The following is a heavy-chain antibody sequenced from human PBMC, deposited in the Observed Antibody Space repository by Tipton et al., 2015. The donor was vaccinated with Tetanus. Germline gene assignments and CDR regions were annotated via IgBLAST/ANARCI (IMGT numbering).Heavy chain of an antibody. CDR3: ARTAENWFGA. Sequence: TLSLTCTVSGASISRGTFYSDWIRHPPGKGLEWIGNVYYNGNTLQNPSLKGRDTLSLDKSKNQFSLKLTSVTAADTAVYYYARTAENWFGAWGQATLVIFSS. CDR1: GASISRGTFY. V-gene: IGHV4-39*01. J-gene: IGHJ5*02. CDR2: VYYNGNT.